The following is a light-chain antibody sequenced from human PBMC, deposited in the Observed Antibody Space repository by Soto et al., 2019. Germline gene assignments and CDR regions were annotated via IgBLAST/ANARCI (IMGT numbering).Light chain of an antibody. CDR3: QQHNSDSRT. V-gene: IGKV1-5*01. Sequence: DIQMTQSPSTLSASVGDRVTITCRASQSISTWLAWYQQKPGNAPKLLIFDASNLERGVPSRFSGSGSGTEFTLTIDSLQPDDFATYYCQQHNSDSRTFGQGTKVDIK. CDR1: QSISTW. CDR2: DAS. J-gene: IGKJ1*01.